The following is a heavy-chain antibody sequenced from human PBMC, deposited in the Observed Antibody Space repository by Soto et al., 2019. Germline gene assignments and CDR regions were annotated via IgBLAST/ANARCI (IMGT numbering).Heavy chain of an antibody. CDR1: GYTFTSYC. V-gene: IGHV1-18*01. J-gene: IGHJ5*02. CDR3: ARANVLRYFDWSPTPRGWFDP. Sequence: ASVKLSCKASGYTFTSYCISWVRQAPGQGLEWMGWISAYNGNTNYAQKLQGRVTMTTDTSTSTAYMELRSLRSDDTAVYYCARANVLRYFDWSPTPRGWFDPWGQGTLVTVS. D-gene: IGHD3-9*01. CDR2: ISAYNGNT.